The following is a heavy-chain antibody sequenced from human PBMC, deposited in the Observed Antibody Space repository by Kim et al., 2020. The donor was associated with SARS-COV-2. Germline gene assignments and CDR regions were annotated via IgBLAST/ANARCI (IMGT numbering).Heavy chain of an antibody. Sequence: GGSLRLSCAASGFNFNDFYMDWVRQAPGKGLEWVARSRNQARGYTTEYAASVRGRFTVSRHDSENSLYLNMNSLKTEDTAVYYCTRASYGANYFTYYWGQGALVTVSS. D-gene: IGHD3-3*01. CDR1: GFNFNDFY. CDR2: SRNQARGYTT. V-gene: IGHV3-72*01. J-gene: IGHJ4*02. CDR3: TRASYGANYFTYY.